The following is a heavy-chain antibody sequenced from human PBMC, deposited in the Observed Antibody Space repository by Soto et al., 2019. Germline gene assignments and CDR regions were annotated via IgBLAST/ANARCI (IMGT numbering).Heavy chain of an antibody. CDR3: ARGSLATIILGYYYYGMDV. CDR2: IIPIFGTA. V-gene: IGHV1-69*06. J-gene: IGHJ6*02. D-gene: IGHD5-12*01. Sequence: ASVKVSCKASGGTFSSYAISWVRQAPGQGLEWMGGIIPIFGTANYAQKFQGRVTITADKSTSTAYMELSSLRSEDTAVYYCARGSLATIILGYYYYGMDVWGQGTTVTVSS. CDR1: GGTFSSYA.